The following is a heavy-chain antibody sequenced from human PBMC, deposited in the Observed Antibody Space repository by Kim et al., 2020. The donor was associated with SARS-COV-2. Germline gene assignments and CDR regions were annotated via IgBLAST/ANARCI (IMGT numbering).Heavy chain of an antibody. D-gene: IGHD3-10*01. V-gene: IGHV5-51*01. CDR1: GYSFTSYW. J-gene: IGHJ5*02. Sequence: GESLKISCKGSGYSFTSYWIGWVRQMPGKGLEWMGIIYPGDSDTRYSPSFQGQVTISADKSISTAYLQWSSLKASDTAMYYCARSLLWFGEPKGGWFDPWGQGTLVTVSS. CDR3: ARSLLWFGEPKGGWFDP. CDR2: IYPGDSDT.